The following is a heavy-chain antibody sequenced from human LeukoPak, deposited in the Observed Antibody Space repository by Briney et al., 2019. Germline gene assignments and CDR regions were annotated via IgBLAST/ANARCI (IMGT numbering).Heavy chain of an antibody. CDR2: VNPDSGGI. CDR1: GYTFTDNY. V-gene: IGHV1-2*06. CDR3: ARAQNYHDRSGYSDDTFDV. J-gene: IGHJ3*01. Sequence: GASVKVSCKASGYTFTDNYIHWVRQAPGQGLEWMGRVNPDSGGINYAQKFQGRVTMTRDTSINTAFVELRRLQSDDTATYYCARAQNYHDRSGYSDDTFDVWGHGTMITVSS. D-gene: IGHD3-22*01.